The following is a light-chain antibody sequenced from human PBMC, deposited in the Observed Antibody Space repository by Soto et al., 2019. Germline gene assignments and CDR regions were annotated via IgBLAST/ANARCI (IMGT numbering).Light chain of an antibody. Sequence: DIQMTQSPSTLSASVGDRVTITCRASQSISSWLAWYQRKPGKAPKLLISKASSLESGVPSRFSGSGSGTEFTLTISSLQPDDSATYHCQQYNTYSTFGQGTKVEIK. CDR3: QQYNTYST. J-gene: IGKJ1*01. CDR2: KAS. V-gene: IGKV1-5*03. CDR1: QSISSW.